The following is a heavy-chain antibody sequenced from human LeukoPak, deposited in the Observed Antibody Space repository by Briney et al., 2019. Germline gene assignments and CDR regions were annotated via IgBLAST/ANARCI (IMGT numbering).Heavy chain of an antibody. CDR1: GFSFSSYA. CDR3: ARAADPFDY. V-gene: IGHV3-21*01. D-gene: IGHD6-19*01. J-gene: IGHJ4*02. Sequence: GGSLRLSCAASGFSFSSYATSWVRQAPGKGLEWVSSISSSSSYIYYADSVKGRFTISRDNAKNSLYLQMNSLRAEDTAVYYCARAADPFDYWGQGTLVTVSS. CDR2: ISSSSSYI.